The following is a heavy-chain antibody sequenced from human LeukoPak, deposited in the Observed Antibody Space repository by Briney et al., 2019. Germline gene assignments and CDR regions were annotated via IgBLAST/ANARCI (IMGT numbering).Heavy chain of an antibody. Sequence: PGGSLRLSCAASGFTFSTYSMNWVRPAPRKGLEWVSSISSSSDYIHYADPLKGRFTISKDNAKNSLYLQMNSLRAEDTAVYYCARDPWGSSSFWGQGTLVTVSS. CDR1: GFTFSTYS. V-gene: IGHV3-21*06. J-gene: IGHJ4*02. CDR2: ISSSSDYI. CDR3: ARDPWGSSSF. D-gene: IGHD6-6*01.